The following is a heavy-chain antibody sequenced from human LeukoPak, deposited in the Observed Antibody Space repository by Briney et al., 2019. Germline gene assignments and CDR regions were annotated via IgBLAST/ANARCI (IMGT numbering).Heavy chain of an antibody. D-gene: IGHD5-24*01. Sequence: SETLSLTCTVSGGSISSGGYYWSWIRQHPGKGLEWIGYIYYSGSTYYNPSLKSRVTISVDTSKNQFSLKLSSVAAADTAVYYCARDRATPGYYYYGMDVWGQGTTVTVSS. V-gene: IGHV4-31*03. CDR3: ARDRATPGYYYYGMDV. J-gene: IGHJ6*02. CDR1: GGSISSGGYY. CDR2: IYYSGST.